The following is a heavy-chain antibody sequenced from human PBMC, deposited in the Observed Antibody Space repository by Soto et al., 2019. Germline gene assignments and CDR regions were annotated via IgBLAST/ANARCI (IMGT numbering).Heavy chain of an antibody. CDR1: GLTFSDYY. Sequence: PGGSLRLSCAASGLTFSDYYMSWIRQAPGKGLEWVSYISSNSRDTNYADSVKGRFTISRDNVKNSLYLQMNSLRAEDTAVYYCARESRPYGMDVWGQGTTVTVSS. D-gene: IGHD6-6*01. CDR3: ARESRPYGMDV. CDR2: ISSNSRDT. V-gene: IGHV3-11*05. J-gene: IGHJ6*02.